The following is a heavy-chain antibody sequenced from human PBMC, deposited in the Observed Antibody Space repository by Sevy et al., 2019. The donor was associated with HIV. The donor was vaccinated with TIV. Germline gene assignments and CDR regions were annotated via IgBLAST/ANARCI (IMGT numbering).Heavy chain of an antibody. V-gene: IGHV1-2*02. CDR2: INPNSGGT. Sequence: ASVKVSCKASGYTFTDYYIHWVRQAPGQGLEWMGWINPNSGGTNYAQKFQGRVTMTRATSISTAYLELSRLRSDDTAVYSCARTVYIRDFYFDYWGQGTLVTVSS. J-gene: IGHJ4*02. CDR1: GYTFTDYY. CDR3: ARTVYIRDFYFDY. D-gene: IGHD1-20*01.